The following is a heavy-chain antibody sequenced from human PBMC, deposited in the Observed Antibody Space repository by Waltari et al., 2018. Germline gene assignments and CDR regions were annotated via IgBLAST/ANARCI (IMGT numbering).Heavy chain of an antibody. CDR1: GFTFSSYA. V-gene: IGHV3-23*03. CDR2: IYSGGST. J-gene: IGHJ4*02. Sequence: EVQLLESGGGLVQPGGSLRLSCAASGFTFSSYAMSWVRQAPGKGLEWVSVIYSGGSTDYADSVKGRFTISRDNSKNTLYLQMNSLRAEDTAVYYCAKDPDYGGNSGFDYWGQGTLVTVSS. D-gene: IGHD4-17*01. CDR3: AKDPDYGGNSGFDY.